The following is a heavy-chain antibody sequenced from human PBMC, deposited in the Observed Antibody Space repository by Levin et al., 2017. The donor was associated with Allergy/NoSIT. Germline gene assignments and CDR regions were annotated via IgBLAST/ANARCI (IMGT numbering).Heavy chain of an antibody. V-gene: IGHV1-46*01. CDR2: INPSGGST. Sequence: GESLKISCKASGYTFTNYYIHWVRQAPGQGLEWVGIINPSGGSTRYVKKFQGRVTMTRDTSTSTVYMELSSLRSEDTAMYYCARGYRDIVVVPARGKFDYWGQGTLVTVSS. D-gene: IGHD2-2*01. CDR3: ARGYRDIVVVPARGKFDY. CDR1: GYTFTNYY. J-gene: IGHJ4*02.